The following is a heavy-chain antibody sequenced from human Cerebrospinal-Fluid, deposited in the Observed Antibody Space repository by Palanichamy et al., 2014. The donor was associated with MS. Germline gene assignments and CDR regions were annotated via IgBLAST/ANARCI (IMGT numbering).Heavy chain of an antibody. CDR1: GGSISSSSYSSSSGSYY. CDR2: IYYSGTT. J-gene: IGHJ6*02. CDR3: ARQSPHGGFLGGRCSINSWGCYYAMDV. D-gene: IGHD2-15*01. Sequence: QLQLQESGPGLVKPSETLSLSCTVTGGSISSSSYSSSSGSYYWGWIRQPPGKGLEWIGTIYYSGTTYYNPSLKSRVTIAVDTSTNQFSLKLTSVTAADTAVYYCARQSPHGGFLGGRCSINSWGCYYAMDVWGQGTTVTVSS. V-gene: IGHV4-39*01.